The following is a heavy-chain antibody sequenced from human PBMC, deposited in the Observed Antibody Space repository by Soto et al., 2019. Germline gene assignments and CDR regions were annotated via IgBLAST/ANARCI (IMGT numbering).Heavy chain of an antibody. V-gene: IGHV1-18*01. D-gene: IGHD2-15*01. Sequence: QVQLVQSGGEVKKPGAAVKVSCQASGYTFTTFGIGWVRQAPGQGLEWMGWISAYSGNTEYPQKLQGRVTMTIDTSTSTTYMELRSVRSDDTAVYYCARAYCSGGSCYLDYWGQGALVTVSS. CDR3: ARAYCSGGSCYLDY. J-gene: IGHJ4*02. CDR1: GYTFTTFG. CDR2: ISAYSGNT.